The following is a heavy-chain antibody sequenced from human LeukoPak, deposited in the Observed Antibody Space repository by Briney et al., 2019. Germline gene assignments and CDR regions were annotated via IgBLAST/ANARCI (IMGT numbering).Heavy chain of an antibody. V-gene: IGHV4-61*02. CDR2: IYTSGST. CDR1: GGSISSGSYY. CDR3: ASSGSYSYYYYMDV. J-gene: IGHJ6*03. Sequence: PSETPSLTCTVSGGSISSGSYYWSWIRQPAGKGLEWIGRIYTSGSTNYNPSLKSRVTISVDTSKNQFSLKLSSVTAADTAVYYCASSGSYSYYYYMDVWGKGTTVTVSS. D-gene: IGHD1-26*01.